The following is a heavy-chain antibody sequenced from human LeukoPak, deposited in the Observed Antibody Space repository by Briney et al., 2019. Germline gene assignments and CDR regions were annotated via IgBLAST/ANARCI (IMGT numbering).Heavy chain of an antibody. V-gene: IGHV3-48*02. CDR2: ISSSSTTI. CDR3: ARSKSRYGDYANFDY. J-gene: IGHJ4*02. CDR1: GFTFSSYS. Sequence: GGSLRLSCAASGFTFSSYSMNWVRQAPGKGLEWVSYISSSSTTIYYADSVKGRFTISRDNAKNSLYLQMNSLRDEDTAVYYCARSKSRYGDYANFDYWGQGTLVTVSS. D-gene: IGHD4-17*01.